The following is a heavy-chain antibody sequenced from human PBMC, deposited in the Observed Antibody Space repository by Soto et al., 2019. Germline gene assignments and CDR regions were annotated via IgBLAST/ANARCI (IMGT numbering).Heavy chain of an antibody. Sequence: GGSLRLSCAASGFTFSSYGMHWVRQAPGKGLEWVAVISYDGSNKYYADSVKGRFTISRDNSKNTLYLQMNSLRAEDTAVYYCAKERLLARFNYYYGMDVWGQGTTVTVSS. V-gene: IGHV3-30*18. J-gene: IGHJ6*02. CDR2: ISYDGSNK. CDR3: AKERLLARFNYYYGMDV. D-gene: IGHD6-25*01. CDR1: GFTFSSYG.